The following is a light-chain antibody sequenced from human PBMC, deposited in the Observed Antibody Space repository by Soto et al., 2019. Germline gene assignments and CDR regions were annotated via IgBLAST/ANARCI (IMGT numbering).Light chain of an antibody. Sequence: EIVLTQSPGTLSLSPGERATLSCRASQSVSSSFLAWYQQKPGQAPRLLIYGASNRATGIPDRFSGSGSGTAFTLTISRLEPEDFAVYYCQQYVTSPWAFGQGTKVAIE. V-gene: IGKV3-20*01. CDR2: GAS. J-gene: IGKJ1*01. CDR3: QQYVTSPWA. CDR1: QSVSSSF.